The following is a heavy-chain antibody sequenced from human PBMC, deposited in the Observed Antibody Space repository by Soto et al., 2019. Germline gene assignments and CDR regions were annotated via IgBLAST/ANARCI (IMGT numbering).Heavy chain of an antibody. CDR3: ARLGIAAADPYYYYGMDV. Sequence: GESLKISCKGSGYSFTSYWIGWVRQMPGKGLDWMGIIYPGDSDTRYSPSFQGQVTISADKSISTAYLQWSSLKASDTAMYYCARLGIAAADPYYYYGMDVWGQGTTVTVSS. CDR2: IYPGDSDT. V-gene: IGHV5-51*01. J-gene: IGHJ6*02. D-gene: IGHD6-13*01. CDR1: GYSFTSYW.